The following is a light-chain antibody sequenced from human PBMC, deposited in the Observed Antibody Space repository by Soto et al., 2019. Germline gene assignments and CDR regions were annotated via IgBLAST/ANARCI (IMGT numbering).Light chain of an antibody. V-gene: IGKV1-39*01. CDR1: QSISNY. CDR3: QQTYSAPLT. J-gene: IGKJ4*01. CDR2: GAS. Sequence: DIQMTQSPFSLPASVGDRVNITCRASQSISNYLNWYQHKPGRAPSLLNHGASSLQGGVPSRFSCSGSGTDFTLTISSLHPEDFTTYYCQQTYSAPLTFGGGTRVEF.